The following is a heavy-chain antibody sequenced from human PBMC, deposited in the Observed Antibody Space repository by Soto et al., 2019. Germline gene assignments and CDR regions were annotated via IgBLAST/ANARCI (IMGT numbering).Heavy chain of an antibody. CDR3: ARGSDDSYYDASSGYHYYYYYGMDV. Sequence: GGSLRLSCASSGFTFMSFSMKWVRQAPGKGLEWVSFTSSGRSVIFYADSVKGRFTISRDNAKNSLYLQMNSLRDEDTAVYYCARGSDDSYYDASSGYHYYYYYGMDVWGQGTTVTVSS. J-gene: IGHJ6*02. V-gene: IGHV3-48*02. CDR2: TSSGRSVI. D-gene: IGHD3-3*01. CDR1: GFTFMSFS.